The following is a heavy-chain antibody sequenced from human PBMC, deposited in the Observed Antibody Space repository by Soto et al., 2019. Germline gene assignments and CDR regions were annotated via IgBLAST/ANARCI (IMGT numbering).Heavy chain of an antibody. Sequence: EVQLVESGGGLIQPGGSLRLSCAASGFSVSSNYMSWVREAPGKGLEWVSVIYSGGSTYYADSVKGRFTISRDNSKNTLYLQMNSLRVEDTAMYYCAGGDLPKRFDYWGQGTLVTVSS. CDR2: IYSGGST. CDR3: AGGDLPKRFDY. V-gene: IGHV3-53*01. J-gene: IGHJ4*02. CDR1: GFSVSSNY.